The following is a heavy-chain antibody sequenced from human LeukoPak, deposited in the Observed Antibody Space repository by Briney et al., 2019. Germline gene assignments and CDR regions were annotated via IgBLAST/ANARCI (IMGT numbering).Heavy chain of an antibody. CDR3: ARDLASDYSDSSGYYDAFDI. CDR1: GFTFSSYS. Sequence: GGSPRLSCAASGFTFSSYSMNWVRQAPGKGLEWVSSISSSSSYIYYADSVKGRFTISRDNAKNSLYLQMNSLRAEDTAVYYCARDLASDYSDSSGYYDAFDIWGQGTMVTVSS. V-gene: IGHV3-21*01. J-gene: IGHJ3*02. D-gene: IGHD3-22*01. CDR2: ISSSSSYI.